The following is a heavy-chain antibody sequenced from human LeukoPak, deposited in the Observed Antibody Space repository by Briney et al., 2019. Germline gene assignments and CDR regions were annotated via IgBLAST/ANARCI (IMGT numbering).Heavy chain of an antibody. CDR1: GFTFSSYS. CDR3: AKSNDILTGSFDY. CDR2: ISGSGGST. D-gene: IGHD3-9*01. J-gene: IGHJ4*02. V-gene: IGHV3-23*01. Sequence: GGSLRLSCAASGFTFSSYSMNWVRQAPGKGLEWVSAISGSGGSTYYADSVKGRFTISRDNSKNTLYLQMNSLRAEDTAVYYCAKSNDILTGSFDYWGQGTLVTVSS.